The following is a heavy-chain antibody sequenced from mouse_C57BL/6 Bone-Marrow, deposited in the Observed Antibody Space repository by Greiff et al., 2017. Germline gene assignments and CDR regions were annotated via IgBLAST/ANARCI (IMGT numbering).Heavy chain of an antibody. J-gene: IGHJ2*01. V-gene: IGHV1-69*01. D-gene: IGHD2-3*01. CDR1: GYTFTSYW. CDR3: AREAVDGYYPLNYFVY. Sequence: VQLQQSGAELVMPGASVKLSCKASGYTFTSYWMHWVKQRPGQGLEWIGEIDPSDSYTNYNQKFKGKSTLTVDKSSSTAYMQLSSLTSEDSAVXYCAREAVDGYYPLNYFVYWGQGTTLTVSS. CDR2: IDPSDSYT.